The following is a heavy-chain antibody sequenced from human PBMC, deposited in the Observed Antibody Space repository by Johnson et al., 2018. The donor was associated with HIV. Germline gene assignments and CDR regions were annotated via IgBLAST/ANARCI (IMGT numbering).Heavy chain of an antibody. D-gene: IGHD2-21*01. V-gene: IGHV3-30*04. J-gene: IGHJ3*02. CDR3: ARDLKGWGLPEDAFAI. CDR1: GFTFSSYA. Sequence: QLVESGGGVVQPGRSLRLSCAASGFTFSSYAMHWVRQAPGKGLEWVAVISYDGSNKYYADSVKGRFTISRDNSKNTLYLQMNSLRAADTAVYYCARDLKGWGLPEDAFAIWGPGTMVTGSS. CDR2: ISYDGSNK.